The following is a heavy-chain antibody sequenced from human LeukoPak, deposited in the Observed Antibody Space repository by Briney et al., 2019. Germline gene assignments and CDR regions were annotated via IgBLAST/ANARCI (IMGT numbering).Heavy chain of an antibody. D-gene: IGHD3-10*01. CDR1: GGSFSGHY. CDR3: ARHGEYYFDY. CDR2: ISRRGNT. V-gene: IGHV4-34*01. J-gene: IGHJ4*02. Sequence: SETLSLTCTVSGGSFSGHYWSWIRQPPGKGLEWIGQISRRGNTNYNPSLKSRVTISVDTSKNQLSLKLSTVTAADTALYYCARHGEYYFDYWGQGTLVTVSS.